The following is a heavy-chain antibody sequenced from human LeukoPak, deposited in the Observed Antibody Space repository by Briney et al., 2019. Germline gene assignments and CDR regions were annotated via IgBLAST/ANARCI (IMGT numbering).Heavy chain of an antibody. V-gene: IGHV3-15*01. Sequence: SGGSLRLSCAVFGFTFSNAWMSWVRQAPGKGLEWVGRIKSKTHGGTTDYAAPVKGRFTISRDDSKNTLFLQMNSLKPEDTAVYYCTSVAEAGTTEYWGQGTLVTVSS. CDR3: TSVAEAGTTEY. CDR1: GFTFSNAW. J-gene: IGHJ4*02. D-gene: IGHD1-7*01. CDR2: IKSKTHGGTT.